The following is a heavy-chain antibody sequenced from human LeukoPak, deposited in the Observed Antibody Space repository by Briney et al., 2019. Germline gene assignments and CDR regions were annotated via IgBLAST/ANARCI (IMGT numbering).Heavy chain of an antibody. Sequence: SETLSLTCTVSGGSISSYCWSWIRQPPGKGLEWIGEINHSGSTNYNPSLKSRVTISVDTSKNQFSLKLSSVTAADTAVYYCARPLDYYGSGSPNYFDYWGQGTLVTVSS. J-gene: IGHJ4*02. V-gene: IGHV4-34*01. CDR3: ARPLDYYGSGSPNYFDY. CDR2: INHSGST. CDR1: GGSISSYC. D-gene: IGHD3-10*01.